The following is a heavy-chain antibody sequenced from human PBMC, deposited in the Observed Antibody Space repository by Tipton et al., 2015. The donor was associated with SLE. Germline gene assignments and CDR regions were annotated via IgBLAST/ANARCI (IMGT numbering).Heavy chain of an antibody. J-gene: IGHJ6*02. V-gene: IGHV4-34*01. CDR2: INHSGST. Sequence: TLSLTCAVYGGSFSGYYWSWIRQPPGKGLEWIGEINHSGSTNYNPSLKSRVTISVDTSKNQFSLKRSSVTAADTAVYYCARRFLEWFGYGMDVWGQGTTVTVSS. CDR3: ARRFLEWFGYGMDV. CDR1: GGSFSGYY. D-gene: IGHD3-3*01.